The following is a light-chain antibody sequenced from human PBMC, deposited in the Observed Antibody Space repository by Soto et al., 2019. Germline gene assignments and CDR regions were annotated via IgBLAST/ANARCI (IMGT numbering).Light chain of an antibody. V-gene: IGLV1-40*01. CDR3: QSYDSSLSGWV. J-gene: IGLJ3*02. CDR1: SINIGAGYN. CDR2: GNS. Sequence: QSVLTQPPSVSGAPGQRVTISCTGSSINIGAGYNVHWYQQLPGTAPKLLIYGNSKRPSGVPDRFSGSKSGTSASLAITGLQAEDEADYYCQSYDSSLSGWVFGGGTKLTVL.